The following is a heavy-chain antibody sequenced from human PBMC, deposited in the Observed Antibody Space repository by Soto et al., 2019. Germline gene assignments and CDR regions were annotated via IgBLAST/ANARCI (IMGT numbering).Heavy chain of an antibody. J-gene: IGHJ6*02. CDR2: IIPISGTA. V-gene: IGHV1-69*01. CDR1: GGTFSSYA. Sequence: QVQLVQSGAEVKKPGSSVKVSCKASGGTFSSYAISWVRQAPGQGLEWMGGIIPISGTANYAQKFQGRVTNTGDESPSTAFMELGSLRTEGTAVYYCARSQGSSTSLEIYYYYYYGMDVWGQGTTVTVSS. CDR3: ARSQGSSTSLEIYYYYYYGMDV. D-gene: IGHD2-2*01.